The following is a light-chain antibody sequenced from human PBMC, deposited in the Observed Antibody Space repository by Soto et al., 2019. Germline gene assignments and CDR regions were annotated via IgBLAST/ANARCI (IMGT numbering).Light chain of an antibody. J-gene: IGKJ2*01. CDR3: QQYDNLPPYT. CDR1: PDISTY. V-gene: IGKV1-33*01. CDR2: DAS. Sequence: DIQMTQSPSSLSASVGDIVTITCQASPDISTYLNWYQQKPGKAPKLLIYDASNLETGVPSRFSGSGSGTDFTFTISSLQPEDIATYDCQQYDNLPPYTFGQGTKLESK.